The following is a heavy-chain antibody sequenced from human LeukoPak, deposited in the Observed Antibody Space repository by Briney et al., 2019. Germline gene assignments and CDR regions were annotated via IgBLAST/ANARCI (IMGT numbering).Heavy chain of an antibody. CDR3: ARVLTGYFGRFDF. CDR2: INHSGST. Sequence: SETLSLTCAVSGGSFSGYYWSWIRHPPGKGLEWIGEINHSGSTNYNPSLKSRVTISVDTSKNQFSLKLSSVTAADTAVYYCARVLTGYFGRFDFWGQGTLVTVSS. J-gene: IGHJ4*02. V-gene: IGHV4-34*01. D-gene: IGHD3-9*01. CDR1: GGSFSGYY.